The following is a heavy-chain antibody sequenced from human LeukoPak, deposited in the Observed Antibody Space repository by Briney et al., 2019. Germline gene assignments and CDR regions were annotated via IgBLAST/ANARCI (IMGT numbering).Heavy chain of an antibody. J-gene: IGHJ6*02. CDR3: TTEPVILMVYAISNGMDV. CDR2: IRGKTDGGTT. V-gene: IGHV3-15*01. CDR1: GFTFGNAW. D-gene: IGHD2-8*01. Sequence: GASLGLSCAASGFTFGNAWMSWVRQAPGKGLEWVGRIRGKTDGGTTDYAAPVKGRFTISRDDSKNTLYLQMNSLKTEDTAVYYCTTEPVILMVYAISNGMDVWGQGTTVTVSS.